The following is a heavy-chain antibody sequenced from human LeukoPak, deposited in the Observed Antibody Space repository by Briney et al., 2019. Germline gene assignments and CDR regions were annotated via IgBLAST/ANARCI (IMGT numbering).Heavy chain of an antibody. CDR3: ARGSVVDDAFDI. CDR2: IYYSGST. CDR1: GGPISSGGYY. Sequence: SQTLSLTCTVSGGPISSGGYYWSWIRQHPGKGLEWIGYIYYSGSTYYNPSLKSRVTISVDTSKNQFSLKLSSVTAADTAVYYCARGSVVDDAFDIWGQGTMVTVSS. V-gene: IGHV4-31*03. J-gene: IGHJ3*02. D-gene: IGHD2-2*01.